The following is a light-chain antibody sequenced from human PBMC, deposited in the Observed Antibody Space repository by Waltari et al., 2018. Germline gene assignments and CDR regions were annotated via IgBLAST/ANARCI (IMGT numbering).Light chain of an antibody. Sequence: QTVVTQEPSLSVSPGGTVTLTCALSSGSFSSTSYVSWYQQSPGQTPRTLVYKTNFRSNGVPDWFSGSMLGSEAALTITGAQADDESTYYCLVYMGSGIWVFGGGTKLTV. V-gene: IGLV8-61*02. CDR2: KTN. CDR3: LVYMGSGIWV. J-gene: IGLJ3*02. CDR1: SGSFSSTSY.